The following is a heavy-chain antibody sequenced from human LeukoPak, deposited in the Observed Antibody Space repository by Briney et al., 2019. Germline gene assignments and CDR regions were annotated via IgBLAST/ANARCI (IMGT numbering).Heavy chain of an antibody. V-gene: IGHV1-46*01. CDR3: AREDKVAAADY. Sequence: GASVKVSCKASGYTFTSYYMHWARQAPGQGLEWMGIINPSGGSTSYGQKFQGRVTMTRDTSTSTVYMELSSLRSEDTAVYYCAREDKVAAADYWGQGTLVTVSS. D-gene: IGHD6-13*01. CDR2: INPSGGST. J-gene: IGHJ4*02. CDR1: GYTFTSYY.